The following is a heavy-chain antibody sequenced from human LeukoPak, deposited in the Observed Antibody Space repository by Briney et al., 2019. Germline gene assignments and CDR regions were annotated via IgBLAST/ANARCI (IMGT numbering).Heavy chain of an antibody. CDR2: MNPNSGNT. CDR1: GYTFTSYD. J-gene: IGHJ5*02. D-gene: IGHD3-10*01. CDR3: ARGRRPRRGSGSYQGNWFDP. V-gene: IGHV1-8*01. Sequence: ASVKVSCKASGYTFTSYDINWVRQATGQGLEWMGWMNPNSGNTGYAQKFQGRVTMTRNTSISTAYMELSSLRSEDTAVYYCARGRRPRRGSGSYQGNWFDPWGQGTLVTVSS.